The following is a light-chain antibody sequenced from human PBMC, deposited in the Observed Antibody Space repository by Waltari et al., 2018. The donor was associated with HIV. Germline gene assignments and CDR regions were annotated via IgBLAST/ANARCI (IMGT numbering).Light chain of an antibody. CDR2: NGS. Sequence: EIVMTQSPATLSVSPGERATLSCRASQSVADNLAWYQQKSGQAPRLLIYNGSTRTTGIPTRFSGSGSGTEFTLTISSLQSQDFAIYYCQHYNGWPLTFGGGTKVEIK. J-gene: IGKJ4*01. V-gene: IGKV3-15*01. CDR1: QSVADN. CDR3: QHYNGWPLT.